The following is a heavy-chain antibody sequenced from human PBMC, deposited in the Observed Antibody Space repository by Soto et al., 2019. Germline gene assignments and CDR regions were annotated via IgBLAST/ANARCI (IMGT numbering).Heavy chain of an antibody. D-gene: IGHD2-2*01. CDR3: AAVAVGYCSSTSCYGPLYYYYGMDV. CDR2: IVVGSGNT. CDR1: GFTFTSSA. J-gene: IGHJ6*02. V-gene: IGHV1-58*01. Sequence: RASVKVSCKASGFTFTSSAVQWVRQARGQRLEWIGWIVVGSGNTNYAQKFQERVTITRDMSTSTAYMELSSLRSEDTAVYYCAAVAVGYCSSTSCYGPLYYYYGMDVWGQGTTVTVSS.